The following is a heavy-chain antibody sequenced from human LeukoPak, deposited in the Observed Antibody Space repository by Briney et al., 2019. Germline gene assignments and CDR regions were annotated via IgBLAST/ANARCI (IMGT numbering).Heavy chain of an antibody. CDR2: ISSSGSTI. CDR3: ARVCSSGRLI. V-gene: IGHV3-48*03. Sequence: PGGSLRLSCAASGFTFSSYEKNWGRQAPGKGLEWVSYISSSGSTIYYADSVKGRFTISRDNAKNSLYLQMNSLRAEDTAVYYCARVCSSGRLIWGQGTMVTVSS. D-gene: IGHD6-19*01. J-gene: IGHJ3*02. CDR1: GFTFSSYE.